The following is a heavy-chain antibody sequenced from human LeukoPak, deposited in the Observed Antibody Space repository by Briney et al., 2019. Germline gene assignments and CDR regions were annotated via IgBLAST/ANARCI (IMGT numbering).Heavy chain of an antibody. CDR1: SGSFGGYY. CDR3: ARGVDSGYDLLDY. V-gene: IGHV4-34*01. Sequence: SETLSLTCAVDSGSFGGYYWSWVRQPPGKGRGWDGEINHSGSTNYNPSLKSRATISGDHSKHQSSLQLSSVHAPVMAVYYCARGVDSGYDLLDYWRQATLLTLSS. D-gene: IGHD5-12*01. CDR2: INHSGST. J-gene: IGHJ4*02.